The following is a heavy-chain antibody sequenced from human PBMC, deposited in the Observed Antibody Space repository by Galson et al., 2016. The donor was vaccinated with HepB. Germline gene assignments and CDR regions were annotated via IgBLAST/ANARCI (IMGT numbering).Heavy chain of an antibody. V-gene: IGHV4-31*03. CDR3: ARGTYGGRFFDY. J-gene: IGHJ4*02. CDR2: IYYSGST. CDR1: GGSIRSGGYY. Sequence: TLSLTCSVSGGSIRSGGYYWSWIRQHPGKGLEWIGYIYYSGSTDYNPSLKSRVTISVDTSKNQFSLKLSSVTAADTAVYYCARGTYGGRFFDYWGQGTLVTVSS. D-gene: IGHD4-23*01.